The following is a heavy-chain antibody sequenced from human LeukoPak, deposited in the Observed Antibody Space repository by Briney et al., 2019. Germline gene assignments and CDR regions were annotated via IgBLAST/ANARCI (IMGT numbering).Heavy chain of an antibody. J-gene: IGHJ4*02. CDR3: ARDHIFDY. CDR2: INTNTGNP. V-gene: IGHV7-4-1*02. CDR1: GYTFTTYP. Sequence: ALVKVSCKASGYTFTTYPMNWVRQAPGQGLEWMGWINTNTGNPTYAQGFTGRFVFSLDTSVSTAYLQISSLETEDTAVYYCARDHIFDYWGQGTLVTVSS.